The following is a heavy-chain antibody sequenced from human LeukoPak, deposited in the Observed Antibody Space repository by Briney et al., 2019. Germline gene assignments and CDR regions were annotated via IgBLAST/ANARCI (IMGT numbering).Heavy chain of an antibody. D-gene: IGHD2-2*01. CDR1: GGSISSYY. CDR2: IYYSGST. Sequence: SETLSLTCTVSGGSISSYYWSWIRQPPGTGLEWIGYIYYSGSTKYNPSLKSRVTISVDTSKNQFSLKLSSVTAADTAMYYCARHSSSSWYEGNYFDYWGQGTLVTVSS. J-gene: IGHJ4*02. CDR3: ARHSSSSWYEGNYFDY. V-gene: IGHV4-59*08.